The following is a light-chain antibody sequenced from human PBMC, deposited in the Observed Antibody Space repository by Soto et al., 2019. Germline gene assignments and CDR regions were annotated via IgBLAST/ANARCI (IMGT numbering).Light chain of an antibody. V-gene: IGLV3-21*02. CDR3: QVWDSSSDVV. J-gene: IGLJ2*01. CDR1: NIGSKS. CDR2: DDS. Sequence: SYELTQPPSVSVAPGQTARITCGGNNIGSKSVHWYQQKPGQAPMLVVYDDSDRPSGIPERFSGSNSGNTATLTISRVEAGDEADYYCQVWDSSSDVVFGGGTKLTVL.